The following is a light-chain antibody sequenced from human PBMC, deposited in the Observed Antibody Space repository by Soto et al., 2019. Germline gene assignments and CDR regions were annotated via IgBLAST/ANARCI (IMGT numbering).Light chain of an antibody. CDR1: QSLLHSNGYNY. CDR2: LGS. CDR3: MQALQTPRT. Sequence: DIVMTQSPLSLPVTPGEPASISCRSSQSLLHSNGYNYLDWYLQKSGQSPQLLIYLGSNRASGVPDRFSGSGSGTDFTLEISRVEAEDVGVYYCMQALQTPRTFGQGTKLQIK. V-gene: IGKV2-28*01. J-gene: IGKJ2*01.